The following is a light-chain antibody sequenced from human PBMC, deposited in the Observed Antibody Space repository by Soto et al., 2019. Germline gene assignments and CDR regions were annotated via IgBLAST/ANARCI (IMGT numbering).Light chain of an antibody. Sequence: IQLTQSPSSLSESVGDSVTITCRASQGISSFLAWYQQKPGKAPKLLIYAASTLQSGVPSRFSGSGSGTDFTLTISSLQPEDFATYFCQQLNSYPITFGQVTRLEIE. CDR3: QQLNSYPIT. J-gene: IGKJ5*01. CDR2: AAS. V-gene: IGKV1-9*01. CDR1: QGISSF.